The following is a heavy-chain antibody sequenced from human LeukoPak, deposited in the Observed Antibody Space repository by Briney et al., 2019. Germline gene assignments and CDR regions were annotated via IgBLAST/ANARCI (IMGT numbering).Heavy chain of an antibody. CDR1: GFKFSSYS. Sequence: PGGSLRLSCAASGFKFSSYSMNWVRQAPGKGLEPVANINQDGSEKYYVDSVKGRFTISRDNAKNSLYLQMSSLRAEDTAVYYCTRGGYSDYWGQGTLVTVSS. J-gene: IGHJ4*02. CDR2: INQDGSEK. CDR3: TRGGYSDY. V-gene: IGHV3-7*01.